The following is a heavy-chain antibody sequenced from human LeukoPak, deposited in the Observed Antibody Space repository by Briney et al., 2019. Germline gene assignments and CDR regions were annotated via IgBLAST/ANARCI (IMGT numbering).Heavy chain of an antibody. V-gene: IGHV3-23*01. D-gene: IGHD3-22*01. CDR3: AKVSGFSNYYDSSGQPDY. CDR2: ISGSGGST. Sequence: GGSLRLSCAASGFTFSSYAMSWVRQAPGKGLEWVSAISGSGGSTYYADSVKGRFTISRDNSKNTLYLQMNSLRAEDTAVYYCAKVSGFSNYYDSSGQPDYWGQGTLVTVSS. J-gene: IGHJ4*02. CDR1: GFTFSSYA.